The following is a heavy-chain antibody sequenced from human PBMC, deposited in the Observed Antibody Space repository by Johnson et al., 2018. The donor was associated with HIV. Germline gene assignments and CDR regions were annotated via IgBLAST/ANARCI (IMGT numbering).Heavy chain of an antibody. V-gene: IGHV3-30*02. CDR2: IRFDGSNR. CDR1: GFMFSSFG. Sequence: QVQLLESGGGVVQPGGSLRLSCTASGFMFSSFGMHWVRQAPGKGLEWVAFIRFDGSNRYYADSVKGRFTISRDNSKNTLYLQMNSLRAEDTAVYYCARGTYYYGSGSSHSDAFDIWGQGTMVTVSS. CDR3: ARGTYYYGSGSSHSDAFDI. D-gene: IGHD3-10*01. J-gene: IGHJ3*02.